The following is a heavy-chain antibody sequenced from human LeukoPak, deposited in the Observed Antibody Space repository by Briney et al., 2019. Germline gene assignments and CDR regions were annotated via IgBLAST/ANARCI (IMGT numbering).Heavy chain of an antibody. CDR1: GFTFSTYS. V-gene: IGHV3-21*01. CDR3: ARADPQGAYFDY. J-gene: IGHJ4*02. Sequence: GGSLRLSCAASGFTFSTYSMNWVRQAPGRGLEWVSVISSSSTYIYYSDSVRGRFTISRDNAKNSLYLQMNSLRAEDTAVYYCARADPQGAYFDYWGQGALVTVSS. CDR2: ISSSSTYI.